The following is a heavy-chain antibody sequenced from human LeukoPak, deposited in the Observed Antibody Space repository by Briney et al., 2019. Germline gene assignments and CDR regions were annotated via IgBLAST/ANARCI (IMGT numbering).Heavy chain of an antibody. Sequence: PGGSLRLSCAASGFTFSSYAMHWVRQAPGKGLEWVAVISYDGSNKYYADSVKGRFTISRDNSKNTLYLQMNSLRAEDTAVYYCARDGEGGAIHYWGQGTLVTVSS. CDR2: ISYDGSNK. D-gene: IGHD3-10*01. J-gene: IGHJ4*02. CDR3: ARDGEGGAIHY. V-gene: IGHV3-30-3*01. CDR1: GFTFSSYA.